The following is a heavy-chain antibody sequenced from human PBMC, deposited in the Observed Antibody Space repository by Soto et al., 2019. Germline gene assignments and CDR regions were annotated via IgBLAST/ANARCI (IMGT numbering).Heavy chain of an antibody. Sequence: ASVKVSCKASGYTLNPFCMHWVRQAPGQGLEWMGWIYPKTGGTNYAQKFQGWVTMTSDTSISTVYMELRSLKSDDTAVYYCVRENWYYDYWGQGTLVTVSS. J-gene: IGHJ4*02. CDR1: GYTLNPFC. CDR2: IYPKTGGT. D-gene: IGHD1-7*01. CDR3: VRENWYYDY. V-gene: IGHV1-2*04.